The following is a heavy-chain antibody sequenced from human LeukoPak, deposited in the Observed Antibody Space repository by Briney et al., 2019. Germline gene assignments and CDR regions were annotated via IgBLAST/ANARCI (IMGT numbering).Heavy chain of an antibody. CDR1: KFTFSDHA. V-gene: IGHV3-30*02. J-gene: IGHJ4*02. Sequence: PGGSLRLSCAASKFTFSDHAMHWVRQAPGKGLEWVAFIRYDGSNKYYADSVKGRFTISRDNSKNTLYLQMNSLRGEDTAVYYCAKDLSHCSGGSCYWGHLDYWGQGTLVTVSS. D-gene: IGHD2-15*01. CDR3: AKDLSHCSGGSCYWGHLDY. CDR2: IRYDGSNK.